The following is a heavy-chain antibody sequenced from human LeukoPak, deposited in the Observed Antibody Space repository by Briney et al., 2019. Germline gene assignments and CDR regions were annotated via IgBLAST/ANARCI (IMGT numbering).Heavy chain of an antibody. V-gene: IGHV3-23*01. CDR3: ARRALGRYYGYYFDY. CDR1: GFTFSNYA. J-gene: IGHJ4*02. D-gene: IGHD1-26*01. CDR2: ISSNGAST. Sequence: GGSLRLSCAASGFTFSNYAMSWVRQAPGKGLEWVSGISSNGASTYYRDSMKGRFTISRDNSKNTVYLQMNSLRAEDAAVYYCARRALGRYYGYYFDYWGQGTLVTVSS.